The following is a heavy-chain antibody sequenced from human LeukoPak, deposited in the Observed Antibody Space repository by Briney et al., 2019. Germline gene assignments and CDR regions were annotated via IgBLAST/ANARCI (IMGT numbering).Heavy chain of an antibody. CDR1: GFTFSNYS. V-gene: IGHV3-48*01. J-gene: IGHJ4*02. CDR2: ISSRSRTI. D-gene: IGHD3-22*01. Sequence: GGSLRLSCAASGFTFSNYSMNWVRQAPGKGLEWVSYISSRSRTIYYADSVKGRFTISRDNAKNSLYLQMNSLRAEDTAVYYCARDTYYYDSSGYYLMGGFDYWGQGTLVTVS. CDR3: ARDTYYYDSSGYYLMGGFDY.